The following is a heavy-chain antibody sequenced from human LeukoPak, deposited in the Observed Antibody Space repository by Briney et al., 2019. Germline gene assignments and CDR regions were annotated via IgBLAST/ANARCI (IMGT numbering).Heavy chain of an antibody. J-gene: IGHJ4*02. V-gene: IGHV1-18*01. CDR3: ARYLSSARVLDY. D-gene: IGHD6-25*01. Sequence: ASVKVSCKASGYTFTSYGISWVRQAPGQGLEWMGWISAYNGNTNYAQKLQGRVTMTTDTSTSTAYMELRGLRSDDTAVYYCARYLSSARVLDYWGQGTLVTVSS. CDR2: ISAYNGNT. CDR1: GYTFTSYG.